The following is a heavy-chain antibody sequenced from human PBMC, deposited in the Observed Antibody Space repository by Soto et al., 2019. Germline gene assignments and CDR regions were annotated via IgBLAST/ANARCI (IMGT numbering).Heavy chain of an antibody. CDR3: AKDGRDWNLISYFDY. D-gene: IGHD1-7*01. Sequence: LRLSCAASGFTFSSYGMHWVRQAPGKGLEWVAVISYDGSNKYYADSVKGRFTISRDNSKNTLYLQMNSLRAEDTAVYYCAKDGRDWNLISYFDYWGQGTLVTVSS. CDR1: GFTFSSYG. V-gene: IGHV3-30*18. CDR2: ISYDGSNK. J-gene: IGHJ4*02.